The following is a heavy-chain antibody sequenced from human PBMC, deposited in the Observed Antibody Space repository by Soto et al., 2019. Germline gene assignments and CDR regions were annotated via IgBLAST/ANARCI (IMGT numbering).Heavy chain of an antibody. V-gene: IGHV4-34*01. CDR2: INHSGST. D-gene: IGHD2-2*01. CDR3: ARAGGTQGYCSSTSCYGRYFDY. J-gene: IGHJ4*02. Sequence: YSRNYIQKPTGKGLEWIGEINHSGSTNYNPSLKSRVTISVDTSKNQFSLKLSSVTAADTAVYYCARAGGTQGYCSSTSCYGRYFDYWGQGTLVTVSS. CDR1: YS.